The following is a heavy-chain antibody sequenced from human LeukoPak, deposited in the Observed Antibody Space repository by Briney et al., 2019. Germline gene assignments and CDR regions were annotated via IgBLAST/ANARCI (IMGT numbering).Heavy chain of an antibody. D-gene: IGHD2-2*01. CDR2: THSSGIS. CDR1: GGSISSGTYY. CDR3: ARDGCSGASCYGNWFDP. J-gene: IGHJ5*02. V-gene: IGHV4-31*03. Sequence: SETLSLTCSVSGGSISSGTYYWSWIRQRPGKGLEWIGYTHSSGISYNNPSLKSRVTISADTSKNQLSLKLSSVTAADTAVYYCARDGCSGASCYGNWFDPWGQGTLVTVSS.